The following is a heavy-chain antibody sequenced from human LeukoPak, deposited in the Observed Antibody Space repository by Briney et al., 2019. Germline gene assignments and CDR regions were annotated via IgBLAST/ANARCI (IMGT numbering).Heavy chain of an antibody. CDR3: ARVYYSSGWSN. V-gene: IGHV1-69*04. J-gene: IGHJ4*02. CDR2: IIPILGIA. Sequence: ASVKVSCKASGGTFSSYAISWVRQAPGQGLEWMGRIIPILGIANYAQKFQGRVTITADKSTSTAYMELSSLRSEDTAVCYCARVYYSSGWSNWGQGTLVTVSS. D-gene: IGHD6-19*01. CDR1: GGTFSSYA.